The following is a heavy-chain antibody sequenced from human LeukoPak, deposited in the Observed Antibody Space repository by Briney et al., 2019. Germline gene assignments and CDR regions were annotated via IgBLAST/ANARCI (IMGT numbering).Heavy chain of an antibody. CDR3: AREVVPVTTYFDY. CDR2: IYYSGST. D-gene: IGHD4-17*01. V-gene: IGHV4-30-4*01. CDR1: GGSISSGDYS. J-gene: IGHJ4*02. Sequence: SETLSLTCTVSGGSISSGDYSWSWIRQPPGEGLEWIGYIYYSGSTCYNPSLKSRVTISVDTSKNQFSLKLSSVTAADTAVYYCAREVVPVTTYFDYWGQGTLVTVSS.